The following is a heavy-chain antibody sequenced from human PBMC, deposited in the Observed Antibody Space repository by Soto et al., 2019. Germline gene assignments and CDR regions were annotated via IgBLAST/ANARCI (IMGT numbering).Heavy chain of an antibody. V-gene: IGHV5-51*01. J-gene: IGHJ4*02. CDR2: IFPGDSDT. D-gene: IGHD2-15*01. CDR3: ARRVAAHPYFDF. CDR1: GYIFANDW. Sequence: GESLKISCKGSGYIFANDWIAWVRQMPGKGLEWMGIIFPGDSDTRYSPSFQGQVTISADKSINTAYSQWSSLQASDTAVYYCARRVAAHPYFDFWGQGTLVTVSS.